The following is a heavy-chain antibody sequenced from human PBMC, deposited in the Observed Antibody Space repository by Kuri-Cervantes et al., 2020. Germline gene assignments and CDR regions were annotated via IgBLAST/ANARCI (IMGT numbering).Heavy chain of an antibody. V-gene: IGHV3-11*01. Sequence: GESLKISCAASGFTFSDYYMSWIRQAPGKGLEWVSYISSSGSTIYYADSVKGRFTISRDNAKNSLYLQMNSLRSDDTALYYCAKDLGVQTAAIAYWGPGTLVTVSS. CDR3: AKDLGVQTAAIAY. J-gene: IGHJ4*02. D-gene: IGHD3-3*01. CDR2: ISSSGSTI. CDR1: GFTFSDYY.